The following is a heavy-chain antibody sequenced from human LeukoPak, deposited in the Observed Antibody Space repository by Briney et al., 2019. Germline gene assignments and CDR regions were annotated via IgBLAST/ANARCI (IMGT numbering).Heavy chain of an antibody. Sequence: GGSLRLSCAASGFTVSSNYMSWVRQAPGKGLEWVSVIYSGGSTYYADSVKGRFTISRDDSKNTLYLQMNSLRAEDTAVYYCAREDGFGDFDYWGQGTLVTVSS. CDR3: AREDGFGDFDY. CDR1: GFTVSSNY. V-gene: IGHV3-53*01. CDR2: IYSGGST. J-gene: IGHJ4*02. D-gene: IGHD3-10*01.